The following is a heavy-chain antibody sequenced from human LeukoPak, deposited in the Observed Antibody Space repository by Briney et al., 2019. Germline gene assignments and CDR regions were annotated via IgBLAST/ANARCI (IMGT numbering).Heavy chain of an antibody. CDR3: ARHPDYYYYYMDV. V-gene: IGHV4-39*01. CDR2: IYYTGSV. CDR1: GASITSNTDY. Sequence: SETLSLTCTVSGASITSNTDYWGWIRQPPGKGLEWLGTIYYTGSVYYHSSLKSRLTISVDTSKNQFSLKLSSVTAADTAVYYCARHPDYYYYYMDVWGKGTTVTISS. J-gene: IGHJ6*03.